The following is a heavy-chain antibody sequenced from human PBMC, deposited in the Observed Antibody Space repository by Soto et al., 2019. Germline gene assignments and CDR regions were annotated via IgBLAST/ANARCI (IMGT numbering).Heavy chain of an antibody. V-gene: IGHV4-59*01. CDR1: GGSICGSY. J-gene: IGHJ4*02. CDR2: FYYTGRT. CDR3: EKSVAVNGAHIDY. Sequence: QVHLQESDPGLVKPSETLALTCSVSGGSICGSYWSWIRQSPGKGLDWLDYFYYTGRTNYSPSLSDGISISVDTSKNEFSLRLSSVTDADTAVYFGEKSVAVNGAHIDYFGKGTKVTVSS. D-gene: IGHD2-8*01.